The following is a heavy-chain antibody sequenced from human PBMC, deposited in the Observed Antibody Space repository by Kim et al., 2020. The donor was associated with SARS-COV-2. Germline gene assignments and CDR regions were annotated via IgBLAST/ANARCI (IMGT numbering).Heavy chain of an antibody. J-gene: IGHJ4*02. CDR1: GFTFSSYG. V-gene: IGHV3-33*01. D-gene: IGHD6-13*01. CDR2: IWYDGSNK. CDR3: AMGGWYSSPYPFDY. Sequence: GGSLRLSCAASGFTFSSYGMHWVRQAPGKGLEWVAVIWYDGSNKYYADSVKGRFTISRDNSKNTLYLQMNSLRAEDTAVYYCAMGGWYSSPYPFDYWGQGTLVTVSS.